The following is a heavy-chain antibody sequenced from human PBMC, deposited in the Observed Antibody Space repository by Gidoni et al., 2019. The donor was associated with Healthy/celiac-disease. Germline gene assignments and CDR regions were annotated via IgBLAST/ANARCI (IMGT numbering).Heavy chain of an antibody. CDR1: GFTFSSYA. J-gene: IGHJ5*02. CDR2: ISGSGGST. V-gene: IGHV3-23*01. D-gene: IGHD6-13*01. Sequence: EVQLLESGGGLVQPGGSLRLSCAASGFTFSSYAMSWVRQAPGKGLEWVSAISGSGGSTYYADSVKGRFTISRDNSKNTLYLQMNSLRAEDTAVYYCAKAGEQQLAFYNWFDPWGQGTLVTVSS. CDR3: AKAGEQQLAFYNWFDP.